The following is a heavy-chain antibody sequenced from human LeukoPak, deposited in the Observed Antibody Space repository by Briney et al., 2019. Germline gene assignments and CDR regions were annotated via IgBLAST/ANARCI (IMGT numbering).Heavy chain of an antibody. Sequence: TGGSLRLSCAASGFTFSSFEMNWVRQAPGKGLEWVSHIRSSGSTRYYADSVKGRFTVSRDNAKNSLYLQMNSLRAEDTAVYYCARDGYSYGFFDYWGQGSLVTVSS. CDR3: ARDGYSYGFFDY. J-gene: IGHJ4*02. D-gene: IGHD5-18*01. V-gene: IGHV3-48*03. CDR2: IRSSGSTR. CDR1: GFTFSSFE.